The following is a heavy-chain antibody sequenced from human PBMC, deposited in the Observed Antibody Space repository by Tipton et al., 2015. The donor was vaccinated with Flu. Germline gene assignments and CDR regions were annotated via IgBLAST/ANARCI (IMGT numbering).Heavy chain of an antibody. D-gene: IGHD2-15*01. CDR1: GGSISSSSHY. J-gene: IGHJ4*02. CDR3: ARHMSGGTRRAYDF. V-gene: IGHV4-39*07. Sequence: TLSLTCTVSGGSISSSSHYWGWIRQAPGRGLEWVGSIYYTGYPYYNSSLKSRLAMSIDTSKKQFSLRLSSVTAADTAVYYCARHMSGGTRRAYDFWGQGTLVTVSS. CDR2: IYYTGYP.